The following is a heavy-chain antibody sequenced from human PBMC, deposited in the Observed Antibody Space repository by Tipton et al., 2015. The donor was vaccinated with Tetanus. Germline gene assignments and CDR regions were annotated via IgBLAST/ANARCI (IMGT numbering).Heavy chain of an antibody. D-gene: IGHD5-12*01. CDR3: VRGRGLGAYSFGFEH. CDR1: GASINAGGYL. V-gene: IGHV4-31*03. Sequence: TLSLTCTVSGASINAGGYLWTWVRQQPGKGLEWIGNIYYTAHNSYNPSLDGRVSISVDTSQNQCSLRLTSVTAADTAVYYCVRGRGLGAYSFGFEHWGQGALVTVSS. J-gene: IGHJ4*02. CDR2: IYYTAHN.